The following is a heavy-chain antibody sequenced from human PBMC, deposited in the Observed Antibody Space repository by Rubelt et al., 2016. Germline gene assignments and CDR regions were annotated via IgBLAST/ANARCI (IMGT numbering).Heavy chain of an antibody. CDR3: ARVPYGSSYDLDS. J-gene: IGHJ4*02. CDR2: INQDGSHK. CDR1: GFTFSSYW. V-gene: IGHV3-7*04. Sequence: EVQLLESGGGLVQPGGSLRLSCAASGFTFSSYWMSWVCQTPGEGLEWVANINQDGSHKYYVDSVKGRFTISRDSGKNSLYLQMNSLRAEDTAVYYCARVPYGSSYDLDSWGPGSLVTVSS. D-gene: IGHD6-19*01.